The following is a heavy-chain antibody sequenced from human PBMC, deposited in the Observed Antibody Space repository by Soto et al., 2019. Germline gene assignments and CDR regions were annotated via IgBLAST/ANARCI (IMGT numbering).Heavy chain of an antibody. CDR1: GGSISSGGYY. V-gene: IGHV4-31*03. CDR2: IYYSGST. Sequence: SETLSLTCTVSGGSISSGGYYWSWIRQHPGKGLEWIGYIYYSGSTYYNPSLKSRVTISVDTSKNQFSLKLSSVTAADTAVYYCAREPDRGAMVRGVTDYYYGMDVWGQGTTVTVSS. D-gene: IGHD3-10*01. CDR3: AREPDRGAMVRGVTDYYYGMDV. J-gene: IGHJ6*02.